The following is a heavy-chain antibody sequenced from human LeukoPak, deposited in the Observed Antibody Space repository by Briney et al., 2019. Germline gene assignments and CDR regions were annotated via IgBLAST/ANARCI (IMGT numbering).Heavy chain of an antibody. D-gene: IGHD3-10*01. CDR1: GGSFSGYY. CDR3: ARHVSYYGSGSYYNR. J-gene: IGHJ4*02. V-gene: IGHV4-34*01. Sequence: SSETLSLTCAVYGGSFSGYYWSWIRQPPGKGLEWIGEINHSGSTNYNPSLKSRVTISVDTSKNQFSLKLSSVTAADTAVYYCARHVSYYGSGSYYNRWAQGTLVTVSS. CDR2: INHSGST.